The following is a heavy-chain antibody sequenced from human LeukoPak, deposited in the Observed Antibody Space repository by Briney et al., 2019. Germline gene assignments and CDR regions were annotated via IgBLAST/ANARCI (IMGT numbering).Heavy chain of an antibody. CDR3: ARGSRLTGTFDI. J-gene: IGHJ3*02. CDR2: INHSGST. Sequence: SETLSLTCALYGGSFSGYYWSWIRQPPGKGVEWIGEINHSGSTNYSPSPKSRVTISLDTSKNQFSLKLSSVTAADTAVYYCARGSRLTGTFDIWGQGTMVTVSS. D-gene: IGHD3-9*01. V-gene: IGHV4-34*01. CDR1: GGSFSGYY.